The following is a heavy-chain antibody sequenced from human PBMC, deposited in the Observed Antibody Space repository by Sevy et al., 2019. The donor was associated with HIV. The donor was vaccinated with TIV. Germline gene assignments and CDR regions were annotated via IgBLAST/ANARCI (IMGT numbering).Heavy chain of an antibody. CDR1: GFTFSNYG. V-gene: IGHV3-33*01. CDR2: IWYDGSNK. CDR3: ARDKLVYGSGSNSFDY. Sequence: GGSLRLSCAASGFTFSNYGMHWVRQAPGKGLEWVAVIWYDGSNKYYADSVKGRFTISRDNSKNTLYLQMNSLRAEDTAVYYCARDKLVYGSGSNSFDYWGQRTLVTVSS. D-gene: IGHD3-10*01. J-gene: IGHJ4*02.